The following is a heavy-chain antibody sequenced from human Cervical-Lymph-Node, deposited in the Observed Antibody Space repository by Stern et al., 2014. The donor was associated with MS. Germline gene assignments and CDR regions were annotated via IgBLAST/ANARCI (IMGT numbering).Heavy chain of an antibody. J-gene: IGHJ4*02. Sequence: QVQLVQSGAEVKQPGASMKVTCKASENTFTGYYIHWVRQAPGQGLEWMGWINPNSGATNYAQRLQDRVSLTSDTSNTLAYMELDRLTSDDTAVYYCARISLGSGIDYWGQGSLVTVSS. D-gene: IGHD1-26*01. CDR2: INPNSGAT. CDR3: ARISLGSGIDY. CDR1: ENTFTGYY. V-gene: IGHV1-2*02.